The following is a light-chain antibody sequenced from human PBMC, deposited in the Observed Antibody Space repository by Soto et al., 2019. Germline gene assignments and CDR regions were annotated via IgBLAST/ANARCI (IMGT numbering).Light chain of an antibody. CDR1: SSDVGGYNY. CDR2: DVS. J-gene: IGLJ1*01. Sequence: QSALTQPRSVSGSPGQSVTISCTGTSSDVGGYNYLSWYQQHPGKAPKLMIYDVSKRPSGVPDRFSGSKSGNPASLTISGLQAEDEADYYCCSYAGSYTYVFGTGTKLTVL. CDR3: CSYAGSYTYV. V-gene: IGLV2-11*01.